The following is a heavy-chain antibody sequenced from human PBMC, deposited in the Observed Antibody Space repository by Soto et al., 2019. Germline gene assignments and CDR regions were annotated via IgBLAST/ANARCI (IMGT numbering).Heavy chain of an antibody. Sequence: SETLSLTCIISGGSVSSGSYYWSWIRQPPGKGLEYIGYIYYSGRTNYNPSLQSRVTISVDTSKNQFSLKLSSVTAADTAVYYCARRYGSAFDIWGQGTMVTVSS. CDR1: GGSVSSGSYY. CDR2: IYYSGRT. V-gene: IGHV4-61*01. J-gene: IGHJ3*02. CDR3: ARRYGSAFDI. D-gene: IGHD3-10*01.